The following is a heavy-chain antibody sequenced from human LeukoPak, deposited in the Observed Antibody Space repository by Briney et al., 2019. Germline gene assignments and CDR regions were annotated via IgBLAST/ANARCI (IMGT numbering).Heavy chain of an antibody. CDR1: GFTFSSYG. Sequence: PGRSLRLSCAASGFTFSSYGMHWVRQAPGKGLEWVAVISYDGSNKYYADSVKGRFTISRDNPKNTLYLQMNSLRAEDTAVYYCAKDRDYYFDYWGQGTLVTVSS. CDR3: AKDRDYYFDY. J-gene: IGHJ4*02. D-gene: IGHD3-10*01. V-gene: IGHV3-30*18. CDR2: ISYDGSNK.